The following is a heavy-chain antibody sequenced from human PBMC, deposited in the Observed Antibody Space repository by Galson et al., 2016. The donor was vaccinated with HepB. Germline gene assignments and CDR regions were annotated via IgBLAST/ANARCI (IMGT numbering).Heavy chain of an antibody. Sequence: SLRLSCAGSGFTFSNYGIHWVRQAPGKGLEWLSVISYDGSNKYILDPVKGRFSISKDNSNNTAYLQMNSLRTEDTAVYYCVKGGPGRGDFWGQGTLVIVSS. V-gene: IGHV3-30*18. CDR2: ISYDGSNK. CDR1: GFTFSNYG. CDR3: VKGGPGRGDF. J-gene: IGHJ4*02.